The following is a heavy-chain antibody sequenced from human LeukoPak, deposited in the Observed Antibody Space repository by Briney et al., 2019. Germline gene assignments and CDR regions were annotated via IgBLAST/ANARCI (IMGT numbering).Heavy chain of an antibody. V-gene: IGHV1-18*01. CDR1: GYTFTSYG. J-gene: IGHJ4*02. Sequence: ASVKVSCKASGYTFTSYGISWVRQAPGQGLEWMGWISAYNGNTNYAQKLQGRITMTTDTSTSTAYMELRSLRSEDTAVYYCARGGSAFAVDSSGYLLEYFDYWGQGTLVTVSS. D-gene: IGHD3-22*01. CDR3: ARGGSAFAVDSSGYLLEYFDY. CDR2: ISAYNGNT.